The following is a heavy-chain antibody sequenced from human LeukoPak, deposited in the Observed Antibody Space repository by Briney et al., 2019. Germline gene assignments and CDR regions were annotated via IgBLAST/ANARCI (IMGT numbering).Heavy chain of an antibody. Sequence: SETLSLTCTVSGGSIDSGDDYWSWIRQPAGKGLEFIGRIYRTGSTTSNPSLQDRLTISIDTSKNQFSLKLSSVTAADTAVYYCARHEGDYYDSSGSDYWGQGTLVTVSS. CDR1: GGSIDSGDDY. CDR3: ARHEGDYYDSSGSDY. V-gene: IGHV4-61*02. CDR2: IYRTGST. D-gene: IGHD3-22*01. J-gene: IGHJ4*02.